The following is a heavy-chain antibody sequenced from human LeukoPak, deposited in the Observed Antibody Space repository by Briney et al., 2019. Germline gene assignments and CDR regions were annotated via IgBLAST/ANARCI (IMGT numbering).Heavy chain of an antibody. D-gene: IGHD2-2*01. J-gene: IGHJ6*02. V-gene: IGHV5-51*01. CDR2: IYPSDSDT. Sequence: GESLQISCKVSGYSFTTYWIGWVRQMPGKGLEWMGIIYPSDSDTRYSPSFQGQVTISADKSISTAYLQWSSLKAPDTAMYYCARREYQNYGMDVWGQGTTVTVSS. CDR3: ARREYQNYGMDV. CDR1: GYSFTTYW.